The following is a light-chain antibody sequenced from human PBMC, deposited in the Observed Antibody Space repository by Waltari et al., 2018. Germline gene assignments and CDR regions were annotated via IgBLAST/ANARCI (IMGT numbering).Light chain of an antibody. V-gene: IGLV3-9*01. J-gene: IGLJ3*02. Sequence: SYDLAQPLSVSVALGQSARISCGGSNIETKSVHWYQRKPGQAPVLVIYRDTNRPSAIPDRFSASNSGNTATLIISRAQAGDEADYYCQVWDSDTYWVFGGGTRLTVL. CDR1: NIETKS. CDR3: QVWDSDTYWV. CDR2: RDT.